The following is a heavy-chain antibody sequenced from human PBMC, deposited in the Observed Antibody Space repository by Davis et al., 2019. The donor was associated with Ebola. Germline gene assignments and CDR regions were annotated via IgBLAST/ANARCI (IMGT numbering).Heavy chain of an antibody. CDR2: IWYDGSNK. CDR3: AKTYCSSTSCYSRTKYYYYGMDV. J-gene: IGHJ6*02. Sequence: GESLKISCAASGFTFSSYEMNWVRQAPGKGLEWVAVIWYDGSNKYYADSVKGRFTISRDNSKNTLYLQMNSLRAEDTAVYYCAKTYCSSTSCYSRTKYYYYGMDVWGQGTTVTVSS. V-gene: IGHV3-33*08. D-gene: IGHD2-2*01. CDR1: GFTFSSYE.